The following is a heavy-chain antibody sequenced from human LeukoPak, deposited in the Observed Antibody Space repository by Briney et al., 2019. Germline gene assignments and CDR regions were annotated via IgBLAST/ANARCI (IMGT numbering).Heavy chain of an antibody. Sequence: ASVKVSCKASGYTFTAYYMHWVRQAPGQGLEWMGWINPNRGGTNSPQKFQDGVVMTRDTSISTIYMELSGLRSDDTAVYYCASIDFWSGYAHFDYWGQGTLVTVSS. D-gene: IGHD3-3*01. J-gene: IGHJ4*02. CDR3: ASIDFWSGYAHFDY. CDR1: GYTFTAYY. V-gene: IGHV1-2*02. CDR2: INPNRGGT.